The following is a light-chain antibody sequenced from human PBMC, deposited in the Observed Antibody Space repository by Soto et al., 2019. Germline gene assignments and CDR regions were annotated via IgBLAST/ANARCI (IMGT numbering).Light chain of an antibody. J-gene: IGKJ5*01. CDR3: QQYNNWTPLT. Sequence: EIVMAQSPATLSVSPGERATLSCRASQSVSSNLAWYQQKPRQAPRLLIYGASTRATGIPARFSGSGSGTEFTPPISSLQSQDFAVSYCQQYNNWTPLTFGQGTRLEIK. V-gene: IGKV3-15*01. CDR1: QSVSSN. CDR2: GAS.